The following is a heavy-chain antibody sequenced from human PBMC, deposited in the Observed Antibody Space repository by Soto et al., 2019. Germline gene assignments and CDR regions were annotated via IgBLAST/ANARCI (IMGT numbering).Heavy chain of an antibody. Sequence: PSETLSLTCTVSGVSISSYYWSWIRQPPGKGLEWIGYIYYSGSTNYNPSLKSRVTISVDTSKNQFSLKLSSVTAADTAVYYCASIDCSSTSCRLDVWGKGTTVTVSS. CDR2: IYYSGST. V-gene: IGHV4-59*08. D-gene: IGHD2-2*01. CDR3: ASIDCSSTSCRLDV. J-gene: IGHJ6*04. CDR1: GVSISSYY.